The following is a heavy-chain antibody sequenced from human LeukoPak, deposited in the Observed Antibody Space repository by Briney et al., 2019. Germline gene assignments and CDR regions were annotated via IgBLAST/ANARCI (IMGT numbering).Heavy chain of an antibody. V-gene: IGHV1-2*02. Sequence: GASVKVSCKASGYTFTGYYMHWVRQAPGQGLEWMGWINPNSGGTNYAQKFQGRVTMTRDTSISTAYMELSRLRSDDTAVYYCASGGHLYYYYYYMDVWGKGTTVTVSS. J-gene: IGHJ6*03. CDR1: GYTFTGYY. D-gene: IGHD3-10*01. CDR2: INPNSGGT. CDR3: ASGGHLYYYYYYMDV.